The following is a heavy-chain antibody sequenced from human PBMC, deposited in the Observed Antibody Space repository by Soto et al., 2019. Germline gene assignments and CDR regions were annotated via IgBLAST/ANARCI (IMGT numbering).Heavy chain of an antibody. CDR1: GGSISSYY. CDR3: ARQVMITFGGVIVYDAFDI. Sequence: SETLSLTCTVSGGSISSYYWSWIRQPPGKGLEWIGYIYYSGSTNYNPSLKSRVTISVDTSKNQFSLKLSSVTAADTAVYYCARQVMITFGGVIVYDAFDIWGQGTMVTVSS. D-gene: IGHD3-16*02. V-gene: IGHV4-59*08. CDR2: IYYSGST. J-gene: IGHJ3*02.